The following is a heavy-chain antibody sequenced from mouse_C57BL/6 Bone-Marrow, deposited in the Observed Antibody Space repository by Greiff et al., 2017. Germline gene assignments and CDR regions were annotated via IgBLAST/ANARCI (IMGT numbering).Heavy chain of an antibody. CDR1: GYTFTSYG. J-gene: IGHJ3*01. D-gene: IGHD2-3*01. V-gene: IGHV1-81*01. Sequence: QVQLQQSGAELARPGASVKLSCKASGYTFTSYGISWVKQRPGQGLEWIGEIYPRSGNTYYNEKFKGKATLTADKSSSTAYMELRSLTSADSAVXFCASDTGWSFAYWGQGTLVTVSA. CDR3: ASDTGWSFAY. CDR2: IYPRSGNT.